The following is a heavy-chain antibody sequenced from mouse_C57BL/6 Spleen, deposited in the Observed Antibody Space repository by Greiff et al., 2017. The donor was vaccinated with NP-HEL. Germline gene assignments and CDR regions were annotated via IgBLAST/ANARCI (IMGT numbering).Heavy chain of an antibody. J-gene: IGHJ2*01. CDR3: ARSLITTVVARFDY. CDR2: IHPNSSST. CDR1: GYTFTSYW. Sequence: QVQLQQPGAELVKPGASVKLSCKASGYTFTSYWMHWVKQRPGQGLEWIGMIHPNSSSTNYNEKFKSKATLTVDKSSSTAYMQLSSLTSEDSAVYYCARSLITTVVARFDYWGQGTTLTVSS. V-gene: IGHV1-64*01. D-gene: IGHD1-1*01.